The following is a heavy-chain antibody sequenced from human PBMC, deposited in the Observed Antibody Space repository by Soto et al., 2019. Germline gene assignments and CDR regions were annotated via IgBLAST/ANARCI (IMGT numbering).Heavy chain of an antibody. Sequence: ASVKVSCTASGYTFTIYGISWVRQAPGQGLEWMGWISAYNGNTNYAQKLQGRVTMTTDTSTSTAYMELRSLRSDDTAVYYCARGTTVTTDNWFDPWGQGTLVTVSS. CDR2: ISAYNGNT. CDR1: GYTFTIYG. V-gene: IGHV1-18*04. D-gene: IGHD4-17*01. CDR3: ARGTTVTTDNWFDP. J-gene: IGHJ5*02.